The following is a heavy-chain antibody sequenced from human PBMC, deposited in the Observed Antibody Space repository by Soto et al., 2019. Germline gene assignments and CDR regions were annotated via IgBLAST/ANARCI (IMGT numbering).Heavy chain of an antibody. CDR2: IDWDDDK. CDR1: GFSLSTSGMC. CDR3: ARMGHDYGGYYGMDV. V-gene: IGHV2-70*01. J-gene: IGHJ6*02. Sequence: SGPTLVNPTQTLTLTCTFSGFSLSTSGMCVSWIRQPPGKALEWLALIDWDDDKYYSTSLKTRLTISKDTSKNQVVLTMTNMDPVDTATYYCARMGHDYGGYYGMDVWGQGTTVTVSS. D-gene: IGHD4-17*01.